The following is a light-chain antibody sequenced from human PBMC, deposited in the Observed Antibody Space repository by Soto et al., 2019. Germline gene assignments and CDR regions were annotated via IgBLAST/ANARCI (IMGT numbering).Light chain of an antibody. CDR2: GAS. J-gene: IGKJ4*01. Sequence: ESVLTQSRGTVSLSPRERLSVCCSVIQSVSSSYLAWYQQKPGQAPRLLIYGASSRATGIPDRFSGSGSGTDFTLTISRLEPEDFAVYYCQQYGSSPPLTFGGGTKVDI. CDR3: QQYGSSPPLT. V-gene: IGKV3-20*01. CDR1: QSVSSSY.